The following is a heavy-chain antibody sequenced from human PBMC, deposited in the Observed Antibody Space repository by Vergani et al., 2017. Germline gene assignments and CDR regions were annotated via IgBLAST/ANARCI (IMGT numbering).Heavy chain of an antibody. D-gene: IGHD2-15*01. CDR3: ARATCSGGSCYRGFEY. CDR2: IIPSLATT. CDR1: GGTFSSYA. Sequence: QVQLVQSRAEVKKPGSSVKVSCKASGGTFSSYALNWVRQAPGQGLEWMGSIIPSLATTIYAQKFQGRVTITADESTSTAYMELSSLKSEDTAVFYCARATCSGGSCYRGFEYWGQGSLITVSS. J-gene: IGHJ4*02. V-gene: IGHV1-69*11.